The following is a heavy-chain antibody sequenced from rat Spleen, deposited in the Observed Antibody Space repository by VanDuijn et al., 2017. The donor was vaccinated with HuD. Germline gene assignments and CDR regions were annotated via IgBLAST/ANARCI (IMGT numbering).Heavy chain of an antibody. CDR2: ISYEGSGT. CDR1: GFTFNDYY. V-gene: IGHV5-22*01. CDR3: ASLSAPFDY. Sequence: EVQLVESGGGLVQPGRSLKLSCAASGFTFNDYYMAWVRQAPTKGLEWVASISYEGSGTYYGASVKGRFTISRDNAKSTLYLQMNSLRSEDTATYYCASLSAPFDYWGQGVMVTVSS. D-gene: IGHD3-3*01. J-gene: IGHJ2*01.